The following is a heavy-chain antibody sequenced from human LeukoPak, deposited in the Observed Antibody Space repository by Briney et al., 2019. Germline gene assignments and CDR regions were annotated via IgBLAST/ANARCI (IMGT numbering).Heavy chain of an antibody. Sequence: SETLSLTCTVSGGSISSYYWSWIRQPPGKGLEWIGYIYYSGSTNYNPSLKSRVTISVDTSKNQFSLKLSSVTAADTAVYYCAREFVGYCTNGVCYKGPYWFDPWGQGTLVTVSS. CDR1: GGSISSYY. CDR2: IYYSGST. CDR3: AREFVGYCTNGVCYKGPYWFDP. V-gene: IGHV4-59*01. D-gene: IGHD2-8*01. J-gene: IGHJ5*02.